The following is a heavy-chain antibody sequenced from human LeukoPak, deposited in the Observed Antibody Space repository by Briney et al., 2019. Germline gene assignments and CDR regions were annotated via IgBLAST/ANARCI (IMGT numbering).Heavy chain of an antibody. V-gene: IGHV4-34*01. CDR3: ARGRGRGRYCSSTSCYTALDY. CDR2: INHSGST. D-gene: IGHD2-2*02. Sequence: SGTLSLTCAVYGGSFSGYYWSWIRQPPGKGLEWIGEINHSGSTNYNPSLKSRVTISVDTSKNQFSLKLSSVTAADTAVYYCARGRGRGRYCSSTSCYTALDYWGQGTLVTVSS. CDR1: GGSFSGYY. J-gene: IGHJ4*02.